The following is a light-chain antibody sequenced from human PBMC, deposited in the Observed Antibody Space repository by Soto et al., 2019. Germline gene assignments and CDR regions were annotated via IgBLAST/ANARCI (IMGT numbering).Light chain of an antibody. V-gene: IGKV3-20*01. Sequence: EIVLTQSPGTLSLSPGESGTLSCRAGQTLSSSSLAWYQQKPGQAPRLVIYGASNRASGIPDRFSGGGSGTDFTLTIRRLEPEDFAVYYCHQYGSSPLTFGGGAKVDI. CDR3: HQYGSSPLT. J-gene: IGKJ4*01. CDR1: QTLSSSS. CDR2: GAS.